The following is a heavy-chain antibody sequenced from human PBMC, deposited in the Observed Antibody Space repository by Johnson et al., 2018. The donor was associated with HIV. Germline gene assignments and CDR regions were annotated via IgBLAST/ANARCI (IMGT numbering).Heavy chain of an antibody. V-gene: IGHV3-33*01. Sequence: QVQLVESGGGVVQPGRSLRLSCAASGFTFSSYGMHWVRQAPGKGLAWVAVIWYDGRNKYYAESVKGRFTISRDDSKKTLYLQMNSLKTEDTAVYYCTTDVVGAPERDAFDIWGQGTMVTVSS. CDR1: GFTFSSYG. J-gene: IGHJ3*02. CDR3: TTDVVGAPERDAFDI. D-gene: IGHD1-26*01. CDR2: IWYDGRNK.